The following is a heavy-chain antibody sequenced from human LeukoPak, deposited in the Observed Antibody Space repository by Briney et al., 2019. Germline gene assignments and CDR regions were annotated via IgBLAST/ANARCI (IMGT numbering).Heavy chain of an antibody. Sequence: PGGSLRLSCAASGFTFSSYSMNWVRQAPGKGLEWVSSISSSSSYIYYADSVKGRFTISRDNAKNSLYLQMNSLRAEDTAVFYCARDQLTIYFDYWGQGTLVTVSS. CDR3: ARDQLTIYFDY. D-gene: IGHD3-3*01. CDR1: GFTFSSYS. V-gene: IGHV3-21*01. CDR2: ISSSSSYI. J-gene: IGHJ4*02.